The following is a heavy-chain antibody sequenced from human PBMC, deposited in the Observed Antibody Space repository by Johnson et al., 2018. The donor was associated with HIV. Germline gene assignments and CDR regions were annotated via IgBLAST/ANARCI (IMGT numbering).Heavy chain of an antibody. Sequence: QVQLVESGGGVVQPGRSLRLYCAASGFTFSTYAMHWVRQAPGKGLEWVAVISYDGSNKYYADSVKGRFTISRDNSKNTLYLQMNSLRAEDTAVYYCARGSEDPWGFYGSGGDAFDIWGQGTMVTVSS. CDR1: GFTFSTYA. D-gene: IGHD3-10*01. CDR3: ARGSEDPWGFYGSGGDAFDI. J-gene: IGHJ3*02. V-gene: IGHV3-30*04. CDR2: ISYDGSNK.